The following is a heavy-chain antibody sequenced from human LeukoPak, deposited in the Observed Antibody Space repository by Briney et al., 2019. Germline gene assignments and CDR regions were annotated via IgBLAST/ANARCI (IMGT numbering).Heavy chain of an antibody. J-gene: IGHJ6*02. V-gene: IGHV4-34*01. CDR1: GGSFSGYY. CDR3: ARGGAAADDCYYYGMDV. D-gene: IGHD6-13*01. Sequence: SETLSLTCAVYGGSFSGYYWSWIRQPPGKGLEWIGEINHSGSTNYNPSLKSRVTISVDTSKNQFSLKLSSVTAADTAVYYCARGGAAADDCYYYGMDVWGQGTTVTASS. CDR2: INHSGST.